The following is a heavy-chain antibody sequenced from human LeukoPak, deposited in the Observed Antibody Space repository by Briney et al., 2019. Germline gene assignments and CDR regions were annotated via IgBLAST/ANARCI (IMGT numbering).Heavy chain of an antibody. V-gene: IGHV3-48*02. CDR2: ISSSAI. Sequence: GGSLRLSCAASGFTFRDYSMNWVRQAPGKGLEWVSYISSSAIYYADSLKGRFTISRDNAKNSLFLQMNSLRDEDTAIYYCARGHDLAKRSIDYWGQGTPVTVSS. J-gene: IGHJ4*02. CDR3: ARGHDLAKRSIDY. D-gene: IGHD1-1*01. CDR1: GFTFRDYS.